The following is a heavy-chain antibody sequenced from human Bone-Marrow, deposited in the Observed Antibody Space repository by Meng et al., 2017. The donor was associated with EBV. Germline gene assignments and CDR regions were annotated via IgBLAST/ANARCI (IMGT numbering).Heavy chain of an antibody. V-gene: IGHV4-34*01. CDR1: AGSFRGTH. CDR2: INHRGTT. CDR3: ARVLGTIYYGSGIDY. J-gene: IGHJ4*02. Sequence: QVQIHQWGGSLLHPSEPPSPTCAVYAGSFRGTHCSGIPQPPGKGLEWIGEINHRGTTNYNPSLKSRVTISVDTSKNQFSLKLSSVTAADTAVYYCARVLGTIYYGSGIDYWGQGTLVTVSS. D-gene: IGHD3-10*01.